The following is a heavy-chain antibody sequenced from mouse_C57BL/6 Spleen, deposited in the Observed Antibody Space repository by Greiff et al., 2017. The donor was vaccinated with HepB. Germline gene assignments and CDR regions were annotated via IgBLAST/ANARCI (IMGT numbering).Heavy chain of an antibody. CDR1: GFTFSDFY. J-gene: IGHJ1*03. CDR2: SRNKANDYTT. Sequence: EVKVVESGGGLVQSGRSLRLSCATSGFTFSDFYMEWVRQAPGKGLEWIAASRNKANDYTTEYSASVKGRFIVSRDTSQSILYRQMNALRAEDTAIYYCARDAPMRYFDVWGTGTTVTVSS. V-gene: IGHV7-1*01. CDR3: ARDAPMRYFDV.